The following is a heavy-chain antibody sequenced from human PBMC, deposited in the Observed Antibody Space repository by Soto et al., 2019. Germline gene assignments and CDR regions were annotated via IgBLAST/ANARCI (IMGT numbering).Heavy chain of an antibody. V-gene: IGHV4-4*02. CDR2: IYNSGST. CDR3: ARFRTVADHYFDY. D-gene: IGHD6-19*01. Sequence: PSETLSLTCAVSGDSISSSNWWSWVRQPPGKGLEWIGEIYNSGSTNYNPSLKSRVTISVDKSKNQFSLKLSSVTAADTAVYYCARFRTVADHYFDYWGQGTLVTVS. CDR1: GDSISSSNW. J-gene: IGHJ4*02.